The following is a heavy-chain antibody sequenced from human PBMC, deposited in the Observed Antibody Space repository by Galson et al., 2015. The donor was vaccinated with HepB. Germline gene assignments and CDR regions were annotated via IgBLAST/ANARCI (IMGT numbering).Heavy chain of an antibody. CDR1: GLTFSNAW. D-gene: IGHD3-3*01. Sequence: SLRLSCAASGLTFSNAWMSWVRQAPGKGLERVGRIKSKTDGGTRDYAAPVKGRFTISRDDSKNTLYLQMNSLKTEDTAVYYCTTGITIFGVVKSPWGQGTLVTVSS. J-gene: IGHJ5*02. CDR3: TTGITIFGVVKSP. V-gene: IGHV3-15*01. CDR2: IKSKTDGGTR.